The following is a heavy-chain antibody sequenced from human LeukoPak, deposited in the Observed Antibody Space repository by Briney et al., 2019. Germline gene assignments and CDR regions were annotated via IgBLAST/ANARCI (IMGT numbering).Heavy chain of an antibody. CDR2: INHSGST. V-gene: IGHV4-34*01. D-gene: IGHD3-22*01. J-gene: IGHJ3*02. CDR1: GGSFSGYN. CDR3: ARTREKGGYYYHDAFDI. Sequence: SETLSLTCAVYGGSFSGYNWSWIRQPPGKGLEWIGEINHSGSTNYNPSLKSRVTISVDTSKNQFSLKLSSVTAADTAVYYCARTREKGGYYYHDAFDIWGQGTMVTVSS.